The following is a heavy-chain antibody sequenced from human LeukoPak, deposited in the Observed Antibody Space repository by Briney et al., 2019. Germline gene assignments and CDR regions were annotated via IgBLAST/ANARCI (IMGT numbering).Heavy chain of an antibody. CDR1: GGSISSSTYY. CDR2: IYNSGTT. Sequence: PSETLSLTCTVSGGSISSSTYYWNWIRQYPGKGLEWIGYIYNSGTTYYNPSLKSRVTISVDTSKNQFSLKLSSVTAADTAVYYCARVGSSGYYSLLYFDLWGRGTLVTVSS. J-gene: IGHJ2*01. V-gene: IGHV4-31*03. D-gene: IGHD3-22*01. CDR3: ARVGSSGYYSLLYFDL.